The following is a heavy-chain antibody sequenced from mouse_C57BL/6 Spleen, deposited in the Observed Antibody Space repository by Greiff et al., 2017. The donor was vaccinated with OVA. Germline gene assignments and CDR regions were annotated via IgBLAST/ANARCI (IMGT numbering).Heavy chain of an antibody. CDR2: INPNNGGT. J-gene: IGHJ2*01. Sequence: VQLQQSGPELVKPGASVKIPCKASGYTFTDYNMDWVKQSHGKSLEWIGDINPNNGGTIYNQKFKGKATLTVDKSSSTAYMELRSLTSEDTAVYYGARLGGSSLYYFDYWGQGTTLTVSS. D-gene: IGHD1-1*01. CDR1: GYTFTDYN. CDR3: ARLGGSSLYYFDY. V-gene: IGHV1-18*01.